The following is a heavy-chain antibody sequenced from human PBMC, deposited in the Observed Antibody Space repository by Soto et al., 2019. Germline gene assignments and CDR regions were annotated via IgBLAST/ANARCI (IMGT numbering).Heavy chain of an antibody. Sequence: LSLTCAVSGGSISSSNWWSWVRRPPGKGLEWIGEIYHSGSTNYNPSLKSRVTISVDKSKNQFSLKLSSVTAADTAVYYCARDLGGQMRAFDIWDQGTMVTVSS. CDR2: IYHSGST. CDR1: GGSISSSNW. V-gene: IGHV4-4*02. J-gene: IGHJ3*02. D-gene: IGHD3-16*01. CDR3: ARDLGGQMRAFDI.